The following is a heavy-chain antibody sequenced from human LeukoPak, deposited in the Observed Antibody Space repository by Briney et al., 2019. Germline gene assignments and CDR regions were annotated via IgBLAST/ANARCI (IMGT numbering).Heavy chain of an antibody. D-gene: IGHD5-24*01. CDR3: ARDGDGYNYDY. J-gene: IGHJ4*02. CDR1: GGSISSGGYY. V-gene: IGHV4-31*03. CDR2: IYYSGST. Sequence: PSETLSLTCTVSGGSISSGGYYWSWIRQHPGKGLEWIGYIYYSGSTYYNPSLKSRVTISVDTSKNQFSLKPSSVTAADTAVYYCARDGDGYNYDYWGQGTLVTVSS.